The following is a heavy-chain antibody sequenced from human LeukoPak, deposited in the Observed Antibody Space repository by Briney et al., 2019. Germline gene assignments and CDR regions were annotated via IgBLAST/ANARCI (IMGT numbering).Heavy chain of an antibody. V-gene: IGHV3-48*01. J-gene: IGHJ4*02. Sequence: GGSLRLSCAASGFTFSSHSMNWVRQAPGKGLEWVSYISSSSSTIYYADSVKGRFTISRDNAKNSLYLQMNSLRAEDTAVYYCAGSRGSYSLWFDYWGQGTLVTVSS. CDR3: AGSRGSYSLWFDY. D-gene: IGHD1-26*01. CDR2: ISSSSSTI. CDR1: GFTFSSHS.